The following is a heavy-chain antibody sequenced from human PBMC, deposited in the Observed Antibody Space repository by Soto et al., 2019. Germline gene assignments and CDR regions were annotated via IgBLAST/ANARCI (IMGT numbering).Heavy chain of an antibody. CDR1: GFTFSSYW. J-gene: IGHJ6*03. D-gene: IGHD3-10*01. CDR2: IKQDGSEK. V-gene: IGHV3-7*01. Sequence: PGGSLRLSCAASGFTFSSYWMSWVRQAPGKGLEWVANIKQDGSEKYYVDSVKGRFTISRDNAKNSLYLQMNSLRAEDTAVYYCARSRYYYYYYYYYMDVWGKGTTVTVSS. CDR3: ARSRYYYYYYYYYMDV.